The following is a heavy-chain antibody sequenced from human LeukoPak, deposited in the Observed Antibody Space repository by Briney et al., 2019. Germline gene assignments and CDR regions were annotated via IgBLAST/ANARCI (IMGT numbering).Heavy chain of an antibody. J-gene: IGHJ4*02. Sequence: SVKVSCKASGGPFSSYAISWVRQAPGQGLEWMGGIIPIFGTANYAQKFQGRVTITADESTSTAYMELSSLRSEDTAVYYCARDSRPYSSSWYLAYWGQGTLVTVSS. V-gene: IGHV1-69*01. CDR2: IIPIFGTA. D-gene: IGHD6-13*01. CDR3: ARDSRPYSSSWYLAY. CDR1: GGPFSSYA.